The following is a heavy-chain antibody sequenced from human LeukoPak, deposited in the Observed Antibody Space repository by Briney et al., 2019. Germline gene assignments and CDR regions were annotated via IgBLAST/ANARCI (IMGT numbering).Heavy chain of an antibody. CDR3: ARAPRITMVRGVIYWFDP. Sequence: GALVKVSCKASGYTFTSYDINWVRQATGQGLEWMGWMNPNSGNTGYAQKFQGRVTITRNTSISTAYMELSSLRSEDTAVYYCARAPRITMVRGVIYWFDPWGQGTLVTVSS. V-gene: IGHV1-8*03. J-gene: IGHJ5*02. D-gene: IGHD3-10*01. CDR2: MNPNSGNT. CDR1: GYTFTSYD.